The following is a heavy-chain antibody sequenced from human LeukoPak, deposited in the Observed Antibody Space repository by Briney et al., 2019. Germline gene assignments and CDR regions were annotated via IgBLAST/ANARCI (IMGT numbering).Heavy chain of an antibody. D-gene: IGHD3-22*01. Sequence: GGSLRLSCATSGFTFSGSAMHCVRQASGKGLEWVGRIRSNFATAYAESVKGRFTISRDDSRNTAYLQMSSLKTEDTAVYYCTISDSSVYWLDYWGQGTLVTVSS. J-gene: IGHJ4*02. CDR1: GFTFSGSA. CDR3: TISDSSVYWLDY. CDR2: IRSNFAT. V-gene: IGHV3-73*01.